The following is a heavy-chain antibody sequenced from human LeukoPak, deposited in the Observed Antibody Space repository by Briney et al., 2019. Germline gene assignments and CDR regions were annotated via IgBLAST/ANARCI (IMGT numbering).Heavy chain of an antibody. D-gene: IGHD5-18*01. Sequence: PGGSLRLSCAASGFTFSSYAMSWVRQAPGKGLEWVSAISGSGGSTYYADSVKGRFTISRDNSKNTLYLQMNSLRAEDTAVYYCAKDTWIQLWFGVGAFDIWGQGTMVTVSS. CDR2: ISGSGGST. CDR1: GFTFSSYA. J-gene: IGHJ3*02. CDR3: AKDTWIQLWFGVGAFDI. V-gene: IGHV3-23*01.